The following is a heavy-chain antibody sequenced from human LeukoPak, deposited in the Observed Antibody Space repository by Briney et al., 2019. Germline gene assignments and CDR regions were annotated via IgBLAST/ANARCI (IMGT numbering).Heavy chain of an antibody. CDR1: GYTFTGYY. Sequence: ASVKVSCKASGYTFTGYYMHWVRQAPGQGLEWMGWINPNSGGTNYAQKFQGRVTMTRDTSISTAYMELSRLRSDGPAVYYCARDLWTIVGAPSGNYGMDVWGQGTTVTVSS. D-gene: IGHD1-26*01. V-gene: IGHV1-2*02. CDR3: ARDLWTIVGAPSGNYGMDV. CDR2: INPNSGGT. J-gene: IGHJ6*02.